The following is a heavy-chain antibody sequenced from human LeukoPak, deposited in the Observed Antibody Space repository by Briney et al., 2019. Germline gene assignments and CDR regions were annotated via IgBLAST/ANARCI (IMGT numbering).Heavy chain of an antibody. D-gene: IGHD6-6*01. CDR3: ARDPYSSTWSYGMDV. Sequence: PGGSLILPCAASGFTFSSYWMSWVRQAPGKGLEWVANIKQDGSEEVYVDSVKGRFTISRDNAKNSLFLQMNTLRAEDTAVYYCARDPYSSTWSYGMDVWGQGTTVTVSS. CDR1: GFTFSSYW. J-gene: IGHJ6*02. CDR2: IKQDGSEE. V-gene: IGHV3-7*05.